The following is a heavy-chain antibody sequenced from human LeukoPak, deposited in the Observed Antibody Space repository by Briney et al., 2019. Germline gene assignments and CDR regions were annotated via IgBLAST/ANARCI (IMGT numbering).Heavy chain of an antibody. CDR2: IYSGGTT. CDR1: GFTVSSSY. V-gene: IGHV3-53*01. CDR3: ANEIRPNDY. D-gene: IGHD4-17*01. Sequence: GGSLRLSCAASGFTVSSSYISWVRQAPGKGLEWVSAIYSGGTTYYADAVKGRFTISRDNSKNTVYLQMNSLRAEDTAVYYCANEIRPNDYWGQGTLVTVSS. J-gene: IGHJ4*02.